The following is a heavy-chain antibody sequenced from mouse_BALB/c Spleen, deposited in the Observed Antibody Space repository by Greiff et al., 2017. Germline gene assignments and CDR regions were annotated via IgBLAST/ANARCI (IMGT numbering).Heavy chain of an antibody. CDR3: TRPAYSTYAMDY. V-gene: IGHV1-5*01. J-gene: IGHJ4*01. CDR2: IYPGNSDT. CDR1: GYSFTSYW. D-gene: IGHD2-10*01. Sequence: SGTVLARPGASVKMSCKASGYSFTSYWMHWVKQRPGQGLEWIGAIYPGNSDTSYNQKFKGKAKLTAVTSASTAYMELSSLTNEDSAVYYCTRPAYSTYAMDYWGQGTSVTVSS.